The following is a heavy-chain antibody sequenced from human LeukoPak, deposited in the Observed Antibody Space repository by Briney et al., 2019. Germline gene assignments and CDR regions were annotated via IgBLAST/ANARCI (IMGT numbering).Heavy chain of an antibody. CDR1: GFTFSSYA. CDR2: ISWNSGSI. J-gene: IGHJ4*02. D-gene: IGHD3-22*01. Sequence: TGGSLRLSCAASGFTFSSYAMHWVRQAPGKGLEWVSGISWNSGSIGYADSVKGRFTISRDNAKNSLYLQMNSLRAEDTALYYCAKTYYYDSSGYLDWGQGTLVTVSS. CDR3: AKTYYYDSSGYLD. V-gene: IGHV3-9*01.